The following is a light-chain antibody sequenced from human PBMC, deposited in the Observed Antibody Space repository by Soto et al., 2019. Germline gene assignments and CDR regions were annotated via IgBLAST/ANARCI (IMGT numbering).Light chain of an antibody. J-gene: IGLJ1*01. CDR1: GSDIATFNY. Sequence: HCAVAQRASMCGSPGQSITISRPGSGSDIATFNYVSWYQQYPGKAPKLMIHEVSNRPSGVSNRFSGSKSGNTASLTISGLQAEDEADYYCSSYTSSSTYVFGTGTKDTVL. CDR3: SSYTSSSTYV. CDR2: EVS. V-gene: IGLV2-14*01.